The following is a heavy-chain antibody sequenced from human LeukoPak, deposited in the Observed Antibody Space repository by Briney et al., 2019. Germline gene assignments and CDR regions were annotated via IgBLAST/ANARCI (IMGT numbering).Heavy chain of an antibody. D-gene: IGHD2-2*01. CDR2: ISSSSSYI. Sequence: GGSLRLSCAASGFTFSRYSMNWVRRAPGKGLEWVSSISSSSSYIYYADSVKGRFTISRDNAKNSLYLQMNSLRAEDTAVYYCASSSPNWFDPWGQGTLVTVSS. V-gene: IGHV3-21*01. CDR3: ASSSPNWFDP. CDR1: GFTFSRYS. J-gene: IGHJ5*02.